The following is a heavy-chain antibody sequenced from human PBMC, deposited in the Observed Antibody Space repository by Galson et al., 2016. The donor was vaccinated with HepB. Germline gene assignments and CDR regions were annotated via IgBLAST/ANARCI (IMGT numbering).Heavy chain of an antibody. D-gene: IGHD4-11*01. V-gene: IGHV3-11*03. CDR2: ISSSSSFT. J-gene: IGHJ6*02. CDR1: GFMFRDYD. Sequence: SLRLSCAASGFMFRDYDMSWIRQAPGKGLEWISFISSSSSFTRYADSVKGRLTIARDNTKTSLYLQMNSLRAEDTAVYYCTRTSNDYGVDVWGQGTTVTVSS. CDR3: TRTSNDYGVDV.